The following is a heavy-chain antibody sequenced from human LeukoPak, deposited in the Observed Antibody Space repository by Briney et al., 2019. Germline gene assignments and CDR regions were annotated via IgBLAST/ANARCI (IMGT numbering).Heavy chain of an antibody. CDR2: MNPDSGDT. CDR1: GYTFTSYE. V-gene: IGHV1-8*01. CDR3: ARDLYYYGSGSKREFDY. Sequence: ASVKVSCKASGYTFTSYEINWVRQATGHGLEWMGWMNPDSGDTAYAQKLQGRVTMTTDTSTSTAYMELRSLRSDDTAVYYCARDLYYYGSGSKREFDYWGQGTLVTVSS. D-gene: IGHD3-10*01. J-gene: IGHJ4*02.